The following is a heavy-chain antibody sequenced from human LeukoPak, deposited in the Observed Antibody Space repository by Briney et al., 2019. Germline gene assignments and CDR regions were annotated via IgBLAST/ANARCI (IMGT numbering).Heavy chain of an antibody. Sequence: GGSLRLSCAASGFTFSSYSMNWVRQAPGKGLEWVSSISSSSSYIYYADSAKGRFTISRDNAKNSLYLQMNSLRAEDTAVYYCARETPYSSSWTDLDYWGQGTLVTVSS. V-gene: IGHV3-21*01. J-gene: IGHJ4*02. CDR2: ISSSSSYI. CDR3: ARETPYSSSWTDLDY. D-gene: IGHD6-13*01. CDR1: GFTFSSYS.